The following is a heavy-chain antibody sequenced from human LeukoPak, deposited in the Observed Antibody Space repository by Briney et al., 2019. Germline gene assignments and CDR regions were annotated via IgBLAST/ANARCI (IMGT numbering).Heavy chain of an antibody. CDR3: ARMGYYGSGSPLGYFDY. V-gene: IGHV4-59*01. CDR2: IYYSGST. CDR1: GGPISSYY. J-gene: IGHJ4*02. Sequence: PSETLSLTCTVSGGPISSYYWSWIRQPPGKGLEWIGYIYYSGSTNYNPSLKSRVTISVDTSKNQFSLKLSSVTAADTAVYYCARMGYYGSGSPLGYFDYWGQGTLVTVSS. D-gene: IGHD3-10*01.